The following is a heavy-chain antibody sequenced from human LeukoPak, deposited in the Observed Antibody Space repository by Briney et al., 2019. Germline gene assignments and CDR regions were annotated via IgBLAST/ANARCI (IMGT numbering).Heavy chain of an antibody. CDR2: INPNIGGT. CDR1: GYTFTGYY. V-gene: IGHV1-2*02. CDR3: ARVGGYSYGYTFDY. D-gene: IGHD5-18*01. Sequence: ASVKVSCKASGYTFTGYYMHWVRQAPGHGLEWMGWINPNIGGTNYAQKFEGRVTRTRDTSISTAYMELSRLRSDDTAVYYCARVGGYSYGYTFDYWGQGTLVTVS. J-gene: IGHJ4*02.